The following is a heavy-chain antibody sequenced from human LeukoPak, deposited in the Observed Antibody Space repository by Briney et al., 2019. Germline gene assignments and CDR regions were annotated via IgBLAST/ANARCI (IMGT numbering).Heavy chain of an antibody. J-gene: IGHJ6*03. CDR2: MNPNSGNT. D-gene: IGHD2-2*01. CDR1: GYTFTSYD. CDR3: ARKGEVVPAGRYYYYYYYMDV. Sequence: PGASVKVSCKASGYTFTSYDINWVRRATGQGLEWMGWMNPNSGNTGYAQKFQGRVTMTRNTSISTAYMELSSLRSEDTAVYYCARKGEVVPAGRYYYYYYYMDVWGKGTTVTVSS. V-gene: IGHV1-8*01.